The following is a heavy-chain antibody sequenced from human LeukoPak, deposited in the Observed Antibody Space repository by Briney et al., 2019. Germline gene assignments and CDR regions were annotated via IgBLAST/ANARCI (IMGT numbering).Heavy chain of an antibody. Sequence: SETLSLTCTVSGGSISSSSYYWGWIRQPPGKGLEWIGSVYYSGSTYYNPSLKSRVTISVDTSKNQFSLKLSSVTAADTAVYYCARGLNWFDPWGQGTLVTVSS. CDR2: VYYSGST. CDR3: ARGLNWFDP. J-gene: IGHJ5*02. CDR1: GGSISSSSYY. V-gene: IGHV4-39*07. D-gene: IGHD5-12*01.